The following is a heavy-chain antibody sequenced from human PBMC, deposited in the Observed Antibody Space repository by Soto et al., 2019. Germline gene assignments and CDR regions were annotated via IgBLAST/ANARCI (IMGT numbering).Heavy chain of an antibody. J-gene: IGHJ4*02. CDR3: ARQAGWRSYSDY. Sequence: GGSLRLSCVASGFTFSTYWMGWVRQAPGKGLEWVASVKEDGGERYYVDSVKGRFTISRDNAKNSLFLQMNSLRAEDTAVYYCARQAGWRSYSDYWGQGTLVTVSS. CDR1: GFTFSTYW. D-gene: IGHD2-21*01. CDR2: VKEDGGER. V-gene: IGHV3-7*01.